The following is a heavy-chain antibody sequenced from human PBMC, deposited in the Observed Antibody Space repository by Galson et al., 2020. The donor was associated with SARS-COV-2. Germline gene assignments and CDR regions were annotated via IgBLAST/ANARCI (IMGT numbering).Heavy chain of an antibody. CDR3: ARGSSYSSSQDEFDY. CDR1: GFTISSNY. V-gene: IGHV3-53*01. Sequence: ETLKLSCAASGFTISSNYMSWVRKAPGKGREWVSVIYSGRSTYYADSLKGRFTISRDNSKNTLYLQMNCLRAEDTAVYYCARGSSYSSSQDEFDYWGQGTLVTVSS. CDR2: IYSGRST. D-gene: IGHD6-13*01. J-gene: IGHJ4*02.